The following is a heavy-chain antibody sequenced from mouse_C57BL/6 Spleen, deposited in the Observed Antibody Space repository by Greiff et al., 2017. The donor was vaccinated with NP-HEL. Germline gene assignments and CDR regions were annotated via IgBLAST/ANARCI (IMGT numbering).Heavy chain of an antibody. CDR3: TNDYDGVDY. J-gene: IGHJ2*01. Sequence: VQLQQSGAELVRPGASVTLSCKASGYTFTDYEMHWVKQTPVHGLEWIGAIDPETGGTAYNQKFKGKAILTADKSSSTAYMELRSLTSEDSAVYYCTNDYDGVDYWGQGTTLTVSS. D-gene: IGHD2-4*01. V-gene: IGHV1-15*01. CDR2: IDPETGGT. CDR1: GYTFTDYE.